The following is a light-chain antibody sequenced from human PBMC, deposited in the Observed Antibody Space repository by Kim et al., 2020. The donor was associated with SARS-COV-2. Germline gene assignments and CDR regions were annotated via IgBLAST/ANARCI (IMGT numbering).Light chain of an antibody. Sequence: GRTVTISCTRSRGRIASNYVQWYQQRPGSAPTTVIYEDNQRPSGVPDRFSGSIDSSSNSASLTISGLKTEDEADYYCQSYDSSMWVFGGGTQLTVL. CDR1: RGRIASNY. J-gene: IGLJ3*02. CDR3: QSYDSSMWV. V-gene: IGLV6-57*03. CDR2: EDN.